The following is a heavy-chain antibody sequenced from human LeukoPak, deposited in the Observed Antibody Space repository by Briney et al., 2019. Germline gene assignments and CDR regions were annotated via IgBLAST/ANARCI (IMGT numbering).Heavy chain of an antibody. D-gene: IGHD3-9*01. CDR3: ARRLGTDYDILTGTSGHDAFDI. CDR1: GYSFTSYW. J-gene: IGHJ3*02. V-gene: IGHV5-51*01. Sequence: KNGESLKISCKGSGYSFTSYWIGWVRQMPGKGLEWMGIIYPGDSDTRYSPSFQGQVTISADKSISTAYLQWSSLKASDTAMYYCARRLGTDYDILTGTSGHDAFDIWGQGTMVTVSS. CDR2: IYPGDSDT.